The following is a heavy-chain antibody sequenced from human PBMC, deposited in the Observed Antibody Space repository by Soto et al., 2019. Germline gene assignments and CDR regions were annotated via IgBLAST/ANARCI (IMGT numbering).Heavy chain of an antibody. CDR3: AYSQDYGENHFYY. J-gene: IGHJ4*02. D-gene: IGHD4-17*01. Sequence: QITLKESGPTLVKPTQTLTLTCTFSGFSLSTNGVGVAWIRQPPGKVLEWLGLIYWNGDQRYSPSLKSRLAITKDTSRNPVVLTMTNVDPVDTATYYCAYSQDYGENHFYYWGQGTLVTVSS. CDR1: GFSLSTNGVG. V-gene: IGHV2-5*01. CDR2: IYWNGDQ.